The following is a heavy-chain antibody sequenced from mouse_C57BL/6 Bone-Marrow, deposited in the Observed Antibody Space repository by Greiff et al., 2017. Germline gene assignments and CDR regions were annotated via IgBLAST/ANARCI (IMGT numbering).Heavy chain of an antibody. CDR3: AREGVYYYGYWYFDV. J-gene: IGHJ1*03. CDR1: GYTFTDYY. D-gene: IGHD1-1*01. Sequence: QVQLQQPGPELVKPGASVKISCKASGYTFTDYYINWVKQRPGQGLEWIGWIFPGSGSTYYNEKFKGKATLTVDKSSSTAYMLLSSLTSEDSAVYFCAREGVYYYGYWYFDVWGTGTTVTVSA. CDR2: IFPGSGST. V-gene: IGHV1-75*01.